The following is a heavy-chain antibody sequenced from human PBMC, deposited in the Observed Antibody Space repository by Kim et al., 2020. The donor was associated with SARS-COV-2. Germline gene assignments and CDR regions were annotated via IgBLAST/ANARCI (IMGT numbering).Heavy chain of an antibody. J-gene: IGHJ4*02. CDR1: GFTFSSYE. CDR3: ARGYSSGWGVTY. V-gene: IGHV3-48*03. CDR2: ISSRGITI. Sequence: GGSLRLSCAASGFTFSSYERNWVRQAPGKGLEWVSYISSRGITIYYADSVKGRFTISRDNAKNSLYLQMTSLTAEDTAIYYWARGYSSGWGVTYWGQGTLVTVSS. D-gene: IGHD6-19*01.